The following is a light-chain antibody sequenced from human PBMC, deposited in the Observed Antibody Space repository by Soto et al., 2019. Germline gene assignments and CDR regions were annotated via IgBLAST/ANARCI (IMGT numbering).Light chain of an antibody. CDR1: ESINSN. CDR2: AAS. CDR3: QQYNFWPRT. Sequence: VLTQSPAILSVSTGERGSLSCRASESINSNLAWYQQKPGQPPRLLIYAASTRATDIPARFSGSGSETEFTLTINSLQSEDFAVYYCQQYNFWPRTFGQGT. J-gene: IGKJ1*01. V-gene: IGKV3D-15*01.